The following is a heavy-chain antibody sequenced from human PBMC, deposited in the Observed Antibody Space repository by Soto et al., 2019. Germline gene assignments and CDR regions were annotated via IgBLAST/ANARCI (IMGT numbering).Heavy chain of an antibody. CDR2: ISVSGSYV. CDR1: GFTFSSHS. CDR3: ARVGYSDDGTV. D-gene: IGHD4-17*01. Sequence: EVRLVESGGGLVKPGGSLRLSCAGSGFTFSSHSMNWVRQAPGKGLEWVSTISVSGSYVNYADSVKGRFSISRDNAKNFLYLQMNRLRAEDTAIYYCARVGYSDDGTVWGQGTTVTVSS. V-gene: IGHV3-21*04. J-gene: IGHJ6*02.